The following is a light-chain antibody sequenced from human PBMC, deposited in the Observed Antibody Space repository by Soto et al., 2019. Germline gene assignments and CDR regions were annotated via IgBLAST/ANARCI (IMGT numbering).Light chain of an antibody. CDR3: CSYAGSYTYV. CDR1: SSDVGGYNY. V-gene: IGLV2-11*01. CDR2: DVS. J-gene: IGLJ1*01. Sequence: SVLTQPRSVSGSPGQSVTISCTGTSSDVGGYNYVSWYQQHPGKAPKLMIYDVSKRPSGVPDRFSGSKSGNTASLTISGLQAEDEADYYCCSYAGSYTYVFGTGTKGTVL.